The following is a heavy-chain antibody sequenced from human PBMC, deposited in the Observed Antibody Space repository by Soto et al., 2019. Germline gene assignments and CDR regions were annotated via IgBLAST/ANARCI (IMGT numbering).Heavy chain of an antibody. CDR3: AKWSPGYCSSTSCLYFDY. J-gene: IGHJ4*02. V-gene: IGHV3-23*01. D-gene: IGHD2-2*01. CDR2: ISGSGGST. Sequence: LSCAASGFTFSIYAMSWVRQAPGKGLEWVSAISGSGGSTYYADSVKGRFTISRDNSKNTLYLQMNSLRAEDTAVYYCAKWSPGYCSSTSCLYFDYWGQGTLVTVSS. CDR1: GFTFSIYA.